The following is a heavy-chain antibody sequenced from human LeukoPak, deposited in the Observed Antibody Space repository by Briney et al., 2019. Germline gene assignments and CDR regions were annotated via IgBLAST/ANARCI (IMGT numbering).Heavy chain of an antibody. CDR1: GYTFTSYG. Sequence: ASVKVSCKASGYTFTSYGISWVRQAPGQGLEWMGGIIPIFGTANYAQKFQGRVTITADKSTSTAYMELSSLRSEDTAVYYCARSYDSSGYYDLPFDYWGQGTLVTVSS. J-gene: IGHJ4*02. V-gene: IGHV1-69*06. CDR2: IIPIFGTA. D-gene: IGHD3-22*01. CDR3: ARSYDSSGYYDLPFDY.